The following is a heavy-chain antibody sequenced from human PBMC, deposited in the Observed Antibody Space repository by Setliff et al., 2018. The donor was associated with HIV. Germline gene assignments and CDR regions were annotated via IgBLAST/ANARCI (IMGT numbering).Heavy chain of an antibody. CDR2: IYYSGNT. V-gene: IGHV4-59*11. CDR3: ARDAPTVYANGWFDP. Sequence: PSETLSLTCTVSNDSINYQYWAWIRQPPGKGLEWIGSIYYSGNTNYNPSLKSRVTISVDTSKNQFSLKLSSVTAADTAVYYCARDAPTVYANGWFDPWGQGTLVTVSS. D-gene: IGHD2-8*01. CDR1: NDSINYQY. J-gene: IGHJ5*02.